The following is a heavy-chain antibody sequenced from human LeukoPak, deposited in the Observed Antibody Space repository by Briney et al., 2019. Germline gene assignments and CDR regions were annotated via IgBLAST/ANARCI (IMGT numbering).Heavy chain of an antibody. Sequence: TLSLTCAVSGGSISSGGYSWSWIRQPPGKGLEWIGYIYYSGSTYYNPSLKSRVTISVDRSKNQFSLKLSSVTAADTAVYYCARRKVRGVIINWGQGTLVTVSS. D-gene: IGHD3-10*01. V-gene: IGHV4-30-2*01. CDR2: IYYSGST. J-gene: IGHJ4*02. CDR3: ARRKVRGVIIN. CDR1: GGSISSGGYS.